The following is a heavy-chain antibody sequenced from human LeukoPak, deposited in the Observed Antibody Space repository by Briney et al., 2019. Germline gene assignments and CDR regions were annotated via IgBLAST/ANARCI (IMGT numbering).Heavy chain of an antibody. D-gene: IGHD6-19*01. CDR3: ARYLLAVAGPGNWFDP. CDR1: GFTFSDYY. Sequence: GALRLSCAASGFTFSDYYMSWIRQAPGKGLEWVSYISSSGSTIYYADSVKGRFTISRDNAKNSLYLQMNSLRAEDTAVYYCARYLLAVAGPGNWFDPWGQGTLVTVSS. V-gene: IGHV3-11*01. CDR2: ISSSGSTI. J-gene: IGHJ5*02.